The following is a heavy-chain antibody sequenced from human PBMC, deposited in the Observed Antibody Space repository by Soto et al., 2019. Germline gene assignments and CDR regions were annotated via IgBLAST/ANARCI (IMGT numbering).Heavy chain of an antibody. CDR1: GFTFSPYT. CDR3: ARGGGFXGADXXXGGIDY. Sequence: QVQLVESGGGVGQPGXSLRLSCAASGFTFSPYTMHWVRQTXXXXLXXVAVISYDGSDKNYADSVRGRFTISRDNSKNTLFLQMNSLRAEDTALYYCARGGGFXGADXXXGGIDYWGQGALVTVSS. J-gene: IGHJ4*02. CDR2: ISYDGSDK. D-gene: IGHD2-21*02. V-gene: IGHV3-30-3*01.